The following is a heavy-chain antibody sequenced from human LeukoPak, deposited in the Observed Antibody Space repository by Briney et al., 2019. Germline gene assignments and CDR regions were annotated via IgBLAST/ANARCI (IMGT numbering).Heavy chain of an antibody. J-gene: IGHJ4*02. CDR2: INHSGST. Sequence: PSETLSLTCAVYGGSFSGYYWSWIRQPPGKGLEWIGEINHSGSTNYNPSLKSRVTISVDTSKNQFSLKLSSVTAADTAVYYCARAELNYGDYRVDYWGQGTLVTVSS. D-gene: IGHD4-17*01. V-gene: IGHV4-34*01. CDR3: ARAELNYGDYRVDY. CDR1: GGSFSGYY.